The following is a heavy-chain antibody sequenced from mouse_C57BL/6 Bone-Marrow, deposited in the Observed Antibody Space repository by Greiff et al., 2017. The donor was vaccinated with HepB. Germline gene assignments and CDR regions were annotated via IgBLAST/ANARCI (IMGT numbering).Heavy chain of an antibody. V-gene: IGHV2-6*01. Sequence: QVQLQQSGPGLVAPSQSLSITCTVSGFPLTSYGVDWVRQSPGKGLEWLGVIWGVGSTNYNSALKSRLSISKDNSKSQVFLKMNSLQTDDTAMYYCASFNWLGFAYWGQGTLVTVSA. CDR3: ASFNWLGFAY. J-gene: IGHJ3*01. CDR2: IWGVGST. CDR1: GFPLTSYG. D-gene: IGHD4-1*01.